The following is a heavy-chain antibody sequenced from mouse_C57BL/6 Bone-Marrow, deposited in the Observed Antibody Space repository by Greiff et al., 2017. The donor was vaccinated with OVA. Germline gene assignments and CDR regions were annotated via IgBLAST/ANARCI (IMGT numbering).Heavy chain of an antibody. Sequence: QVQLQQSGPELVKPGASVKISCKASGYAFSSSWMNWVKQRPGKGLEWIGRIYPGDGDTNYNGKFKGKATLTADKSSSTAYMQLSSLTSEDSAVDFCARSDDGYDEAMDYWGQGTSVTVSS. CDR2: IYPGDGDT. J-gene: IGHJ4*01. CDR3: ARSDDGYDEAMDY. D-gene: IGHD2-2*01. V-gene: IGHV1-82*01. CDR1: GYAFSSSW.